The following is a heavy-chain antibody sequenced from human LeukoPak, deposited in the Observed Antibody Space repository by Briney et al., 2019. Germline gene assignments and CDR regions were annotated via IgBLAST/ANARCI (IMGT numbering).Heavy chain of an antibody. D-gene: IGHD6-13*01. Sequence: GGSLRLSCAASGFTFSSYWMSWVRQAPGKGLEWVANIKKDGSENYYVDSVKGRFTISRDNARKSLYLQMKSLRAEDTAVYYCARAPGYRSFLDYWGQRTLVTVSS. CDR3: ARAPGYRSFLDY. J-gene: IGHJ4*02. CDR1: GFTFSSYW. V-gene: IGHV3-7*01. CDR2: IKKDGSEN.